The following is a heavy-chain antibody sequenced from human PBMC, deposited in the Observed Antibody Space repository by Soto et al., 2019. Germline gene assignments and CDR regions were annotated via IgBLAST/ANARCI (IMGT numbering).Heavy chain of an antibody. D-gene: IGHD3-9*01. CDR2: ISGSGGST. CDR1: GFTFSSYA. Sequence: GGSLRLSCAASGFTFSSYAMIWVRQAPGKGLEWVSAISGSGGSTYYADSVKGRFFISRDNSENTLYLQMNSLRAEDTAVYYCARDHYDILTGYYNPQDDYWGQGTLVTVSS. J-gene: IGHJ4*02. CDR3: ARDHYDILTGYYNPQDDY. V-gene: IGHV3-23*01.